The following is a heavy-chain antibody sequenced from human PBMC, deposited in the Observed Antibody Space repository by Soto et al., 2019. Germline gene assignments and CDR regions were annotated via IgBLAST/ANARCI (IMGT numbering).Heavy chain of an antibody. CDR3: ARGRRRYSYGSYGMDV. CDR2: IYYSGST. J-gene: IGHJ6*02. CDR1: GGSVSSGSYY. V-gene: IGHV4-61*01. D-gene: IGHD5-18*01. Sequence: QVQLQESGPGLVKPSETLSLTCTVSGGSVSSGSYYWSWIRQPPGKGLEWIGYIYYSGSTNYNPSLKGRVTISVDTSKNQFSLKLSSVTAADTAVYYCARGRRRYSYGSYGMDVWGQGTTVTVSS.